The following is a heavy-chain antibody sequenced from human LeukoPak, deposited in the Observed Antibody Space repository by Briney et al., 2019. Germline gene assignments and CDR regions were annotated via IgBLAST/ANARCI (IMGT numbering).Heavy chain of an antibody. CDR1: GGTFSSYA. D-gene: IGHD2-8*02. CDR3: ARDGAFTGPHWWFDL. J-gene: IGHJ2*01. CDR2: IIPIFGTA. V-gene: IGHV1-69*05. Sequence: ASVKVSCKASGGTFSSYAISWVRQAPGQGLEWMGGIIPIFGTANYAQKFQGRVTITTDESTSTAYMELSSLRSEDTAVYYCARDGAFTGPHWWFDLWGRGTLVTVSS.